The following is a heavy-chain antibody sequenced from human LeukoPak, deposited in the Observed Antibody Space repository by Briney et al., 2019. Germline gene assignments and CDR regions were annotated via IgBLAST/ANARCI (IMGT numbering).Heavy chain of an antibody. CDR1: GFTFSTYG. D-gene: IGHD5-18*01. CDR2: ISYDGSNK. CDR3: AKDLRTYSYGLDY. Sequence: GGSLRLSCAASGFTFSTYGMHWVRQAPGKGLEWVAGISYDGSNKYYVGSVKGRFSVSRDNSKNTLYLEMNSLRAEDTALYYCAKDLRTYSYGLDYWGQGNLVTVSS. V-gene: IGHV3-30*18. J-gene: IGHJ4*02.